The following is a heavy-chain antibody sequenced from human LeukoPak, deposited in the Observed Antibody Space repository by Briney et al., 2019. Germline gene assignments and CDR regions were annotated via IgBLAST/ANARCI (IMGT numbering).Heavy chain of an antibody. CDR3: ARLGDDYVWGSGGH. Sequence: GASVKVSCKASGYTFTGYYMHWVRQAPGQGLEWMGWINPNSGGTNYAQKFQGGVTMTRDTSIGTAYMELSRLRSDDTAVYYCARLGDDYVWGSGGHWGQGTLVTVSS. J-gene: IGHJ4*02. CDR1: GYTFTGYY. CDR2: INPNSGGT. V-gene: IGHV1-2*02. D-gene: IGHD3-16*01.